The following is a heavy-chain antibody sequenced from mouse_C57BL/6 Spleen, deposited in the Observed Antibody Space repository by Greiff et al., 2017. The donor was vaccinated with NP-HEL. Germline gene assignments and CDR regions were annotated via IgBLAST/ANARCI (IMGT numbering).Heavy chain of an antibody. CDR1: GFTFSDYG. D-gene: IGHD2-4*01. V-gene: IGHV5-17*01. J-gene: IGHJ1*03. Sequence: DVMLVESGGGLVKPGGSLKLSCAASGFTFSDYGMHWVRQAPEKGLAWVAYISSGSSTIYYADTEKGRFTISRDNAKNTLFLQMTSLRSEDTAMYYCARDDYVGYFDVWGTGTTVTVSS. CDR3: ARDDYVGYFDV. CDR2: ISSGSSTI.